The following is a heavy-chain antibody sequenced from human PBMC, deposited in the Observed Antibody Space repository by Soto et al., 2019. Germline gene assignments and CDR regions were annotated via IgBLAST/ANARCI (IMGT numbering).Heavy chain of an antibody. CDR2: IYYSGNT. CDR3: AREYGSYPYYFDY. V-gene: IGHV4-61*08. CDR1: GGSVSSGVYY. D-gene: IGHD1-26*01. J-gene: IGHJ4*02. Sequence: QVQLQESGPGLVKPSETLSLTCTVSGGSVSSGVYYWSWIRQPPGKGLEWIGYIYYSGNTNYNPSLKSRVTRSVDTANTQFSLNLTSVTAADSAVYDCAREYGSYPYYFDYWGQGTLVTVSS.